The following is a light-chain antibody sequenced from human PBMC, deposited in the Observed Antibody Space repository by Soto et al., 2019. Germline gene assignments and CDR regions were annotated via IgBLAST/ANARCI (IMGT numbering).Light chain of an antibody. V-gene: IGKV1-5*01. CDR2: DAS. CDR1: QSISSW. J-gene: IGKJ2*01. CDR3: HQYNSYSPAT. Sequence: DIQMTQSPSTLSSSVGDRVTITCRASQSISSWLAWCQQKKRKAPKLLIYDASSLESGVPSRFSGSGAWTKFSLTISSLQPDDFAAYYCHQYNSYSPATFGQGTKLEIK.